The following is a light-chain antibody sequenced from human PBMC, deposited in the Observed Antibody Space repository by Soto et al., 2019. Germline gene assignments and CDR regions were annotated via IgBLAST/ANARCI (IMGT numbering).Light chain of an antibody. CDR1: QSVSGY. CDR2: GAS. J-gene: IGKJ5*01. Sequence: SVLTQSPGTLSLSPGERATLSCRASQSVSGYLAWYQQKPGQAPRLLIFGASIRATGIPDRFSGSGSGADFTLTISRLEPEDFAVYYCQQYDTSPGITFGQGTRLEIK. V-gene: IGKV3-20*01. CDR3: QQYDTSPGIT.